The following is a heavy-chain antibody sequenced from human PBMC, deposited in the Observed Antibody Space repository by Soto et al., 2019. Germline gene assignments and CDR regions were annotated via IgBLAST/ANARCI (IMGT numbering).Heavy chain of an antibody. Sequence: PGGSLRLSCAASGFTFSSYAMSWVRQAPGKGLEWVSAISGSGGSTYYADSVKGRFTISRDNSKNTLYLQMNSLRAEDTAVYYCTSNLYCSGGSCYRSDAFDIWGQGTMVTVSS. CDR1: GFTFSSYA. CDR2: ISGSGGST. V-gene: IGHV3-23*01. CDR3: TSNLYCSGGSCYRSDAFDI. J-gene: IGHJ3*02. D-gene: IGHD2-15*01.